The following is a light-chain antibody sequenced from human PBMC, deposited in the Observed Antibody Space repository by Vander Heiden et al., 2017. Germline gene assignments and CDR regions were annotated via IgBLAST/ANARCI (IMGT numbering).Light chain of an antibody. Sequence: SALPQPASVSGSPGQSITISCTGTSSDVGAYNFVSWYQQHPGKAPKLLIYDVTYRPSGVSSRFSGSKSGNTASLTISGLQAEDEANYYCGSYIGSSLWVFGGGTKLTVL. CDR3: GSYIGSSLWV. V-gene: IGLV2-14*03. J-gene: IGLJ3*02. CDR2: DVT. CDR1: SSDVGAYNF.